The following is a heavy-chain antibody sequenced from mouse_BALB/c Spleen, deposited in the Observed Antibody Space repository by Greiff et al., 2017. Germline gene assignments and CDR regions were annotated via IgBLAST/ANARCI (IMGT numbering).Heavy chain of an antibody. Sequence: QVQLQQSGPVLVKPGASVKISCKASGYAFSSSWMNWVKQRPGQGLEWIGRIYPGDGDTNYNGKFKGKATLTADKSSSTAYMQLSSLTSVDSAVYFCASFYYGLDYWGQVTTLTVSS. CDR3: ASFYYGLDY. V-gene: IGHV1-82*01. CDR2: IYPGDGDT. D-gene: IGHD1-1*01. CDR1: GYAFSSSW. J-gene: IGHJ2*01.